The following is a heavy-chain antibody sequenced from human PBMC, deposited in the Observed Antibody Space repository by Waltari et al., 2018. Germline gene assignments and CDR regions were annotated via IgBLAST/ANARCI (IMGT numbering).Heavy chain of an antibody. D-gene: IGHD3-9*01. V-gene: IGHV3-23*01. CDR2: ISGSGGST. CDR3: VKHRLTGYYELYYLDY. Sequence: EVQLLESGGGLVQHGGSLRLSCAASGFTFSSYAMSWVRKAPGKGLEWVSAISGSGGSTCDADSVNGRCTISRDNSKNTQYLQMNRLSAEDTAVYDCVKHRLTGYYELYYLDYWGQGTLVTVSS. J-gene: IGHJ4*02. CDR1: GFTFSSYA.